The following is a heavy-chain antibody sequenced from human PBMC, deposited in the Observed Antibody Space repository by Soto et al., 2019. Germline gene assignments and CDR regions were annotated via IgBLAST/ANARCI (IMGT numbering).Heavy chain of an antibody. CDR2: IIPILGTA. V-gene: IGHV1-69*06. D-gene: IGHD6-6*01. J-gene: IGHJ5*02. CDR1: GGTFSSYA. Sequence: QVQLVQSGAEVQNPGSSVKVSCKASGGTFSSYAISWVRQAPGQGLEWMGGIIPILGTAHYAQKFQGRVTITADKSTSTGYMDVSNLRSEDTAVYYCASHHSQLVYGGFDPWGQGTLVTASS. CDR3: ASHHSQLVYGGFDP.